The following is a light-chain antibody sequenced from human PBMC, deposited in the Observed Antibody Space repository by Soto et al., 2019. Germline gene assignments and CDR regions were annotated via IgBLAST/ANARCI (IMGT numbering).Light chain of an antibody. CDR3: SSYTAMSPYV. CDR2: EVS. CDR1: SSDIGIYNY. Sequence: QSVLTQPASVSGSPGQSITISCTATSSDIGIYNYISWFQQHPGKAPKLMIYEVSNRPSGVSNRFSGSKSGKTASLTISGLQAEDEADYYCSSYTAMSPYVFGTGTKRTVL. J-gene: IGLJ1*01. V-gene: IGLV2-14*01.